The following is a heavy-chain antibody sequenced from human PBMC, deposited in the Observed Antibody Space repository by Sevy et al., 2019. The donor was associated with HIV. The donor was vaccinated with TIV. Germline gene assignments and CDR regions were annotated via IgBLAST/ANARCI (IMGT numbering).Heavy chain of an antibody. CDR3: ARDPAPTYYYDSSGYYSAFDI. V-gene: IGHV3-21*01. CDR2: ISSSSSYI. J-gene: IGHJ3*02. D-gene: IGHD3-22*01. CDR1: GFTFSSYG. Sequence: GGSLRLSCAASGFTFSSYGMHWVRQAPGKGLEWVSSISSSSSYIYYADSVKGRFTISRDNAKNSLYLQMNSLRAEDTAVYYCARDPAPTYYYDSSGYYSAFDIWGQGTMVTVSS.